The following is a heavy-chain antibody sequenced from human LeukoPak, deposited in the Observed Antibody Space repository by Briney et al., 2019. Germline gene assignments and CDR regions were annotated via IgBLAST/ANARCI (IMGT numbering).Heavy chain of an antibody. J-gene: IGHJ4*02. CDR3: ARFGYGDYDHSFDY. CDR1: GLTFSSSW. V-gene: IGHV3-7*03. CDR2: INPDGNKK. D-gene: IGHD4-17*01. Sequence: PGGSLRLSCAVSGLTFSSSWMDWVRQAPGKGLEWVASINPDGNKKYSADSVKGRFTISRDNSKNTLYLQMNSLRAEDTAVYYCARFGYGDYDHSFDYWGQGTLVTVSS.